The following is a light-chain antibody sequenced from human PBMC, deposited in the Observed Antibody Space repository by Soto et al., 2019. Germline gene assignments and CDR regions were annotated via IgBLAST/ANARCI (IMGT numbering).Light chain of an antibody. CDR3: CSYTRSGTLI. J-gene: IGLJ1*01. CDR1: SGDIGDYNY. V-gene: IGLV2-14*01. CDR2: DVS. Sequence: QSALPQPASVSGSPGQSITISCGGTSGDIGDYNYVSWYQQHPGKVPKVIIYDVSNRPSGVSYRFSGTKSGSTASLTVSGLQAEDEADYYCCSYTRSGTLIFGTGTKVTVL.